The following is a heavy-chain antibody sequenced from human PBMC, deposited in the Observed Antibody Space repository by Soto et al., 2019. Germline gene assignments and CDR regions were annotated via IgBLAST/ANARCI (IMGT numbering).Heavy chain of an antibody. D-gene: IGHD2-2*01. CDR1: GYTFTGYY. CDR2: INPNSGGT. CDR3: ARGCSSTSGYYLYGMDV. V-gene: IGHV1-2*04. Sequence: ASVKVPCKASGYTFTGYYMHWVRQAPGQGLEWMGWINPNSGGTNYAQKFQGWVTMTRDTSISTAYMEVSRLRPDDTAVYYCARGCSSTSGYYLYGMDVWGQGNTVTVSS. J-gene: IGHJ6*02.